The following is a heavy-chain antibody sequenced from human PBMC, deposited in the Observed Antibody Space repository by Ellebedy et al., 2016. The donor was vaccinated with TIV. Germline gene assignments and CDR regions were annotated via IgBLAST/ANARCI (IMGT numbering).Heavy chain of an antibody. CDR1: GGSISSYY. V-gene: IGHV4-59*01. D-gene: IGHD4-11*01. J-gene: IGHJ6*03. CDR3: ARDLQSPYYYYMDV. CDR2: IYYSGST. Sequence: SETLSLXXTVSGGSISSYYWSWIRQPPGKGLEWIGYIYYSGSTNYNPSLKSRVTISVDTSKNQFSLKLSSVTAADTAVYYCARDLQSPYYYYMDVWGKGTTVTVSS.